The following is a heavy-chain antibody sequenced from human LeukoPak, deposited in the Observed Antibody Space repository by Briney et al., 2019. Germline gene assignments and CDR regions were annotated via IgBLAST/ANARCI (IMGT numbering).Heavy chain of an antibody. Sequence: ASVKVSCKASGGTFSSSTINWVRQAPGQGLEWMGRIIPMLNKTNYAQKFQGRVTITADESTSTAYMELSSLRSEDTAVYYCARDRSSASGSPTFDPWGQGTLVTVSS. CDR1: GGTFSSST. CDR2: IIPMLNKT. J-gene: IGHJ5*02. CDR3: ARDRSSASGSPTFDP. D-gene: IGHD1-26*01. V-gene: IGHV1-69*08.